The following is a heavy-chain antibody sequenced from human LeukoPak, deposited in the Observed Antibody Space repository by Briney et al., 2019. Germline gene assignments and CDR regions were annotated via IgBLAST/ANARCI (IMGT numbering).Heavy chain of an antibody. Sequence: SETLSLTCAVYGGSFSGYYWSWIRQPPGKGLEWIGEINHSGSTNYNPSLKSRVTISVDTSKNQFSLKLSSVTAADTAVYYCASRLTTAAAGSHYYYYYMDVWGKGTTVTVSS. CDR1: GGSFSGYY. CDR3: ASRLTTAAAGSHYYYYYMDV. CDR2: INHSGST. V-gene: IGHV4-34*01. J-gene: IGHJ6*03. D-gene: IGHD6-13*01.